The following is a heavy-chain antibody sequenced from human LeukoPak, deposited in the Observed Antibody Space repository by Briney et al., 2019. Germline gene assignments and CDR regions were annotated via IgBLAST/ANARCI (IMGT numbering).Heavy chain of an antibody. CDR1: GFTFSSYV. V-gene: IGHV3-23*01. CDR2: ISDSGGGT. CDR3: AKLPGRAADY. J-gene: IGHJ4*02. Sequence: GGSLRLSCTASGFTFSSYVMNWVRQAPGKGLEWVSGISDSGGGTYYADSVKGRFTISRDNSKNTLYLQMNSLRAEDTAVYYCAKLPGRAADYWGQGTLVTVSS.